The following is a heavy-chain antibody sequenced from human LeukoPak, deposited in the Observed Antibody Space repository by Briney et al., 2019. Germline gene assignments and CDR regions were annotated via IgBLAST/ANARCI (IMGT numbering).Heavy chain of an antibody. J-gene: IGHJ3*02. V-gene: IGHV3-74*01. D-gene: IGHD1-1*01. Sequence: GRDLGLQCPGTGFPFSCFWMHSTRQSPGTGLVWVSRINIDGISTSYADSVKCRFTISRDNAENTLYLQMNSLRADDTAVYYCAKGGKVQLERHNDAFDIWGQWTMVTVSS. CDR3: AKGGKVQLERHNDAFDI. CDR2: INIDGIST. CDR1: GFPFSCFW.